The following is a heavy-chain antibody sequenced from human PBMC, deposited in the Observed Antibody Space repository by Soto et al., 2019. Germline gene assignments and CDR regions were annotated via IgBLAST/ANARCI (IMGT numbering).Heavy chain of an antibody. J-gene: IGHJ6*02. V-gene: IGHV4-30-2*01. D-gene: IGHD2-21*02. CDR2: IYHSGST. Sequence: SDTLSLNCAVSRGSISSGRYSCSWIRHQPCKRLEWIVYIYHSGSTYYTQSLKSRVTISVDRSKNQFSLKLSSVTAADTPVYYCARAYCGGDCYSYYYYGMDVWGQGTTVTV. CDR3: ARAYCGGDCYSYYYYGMDV. CDR1: RGSISSGRYS.